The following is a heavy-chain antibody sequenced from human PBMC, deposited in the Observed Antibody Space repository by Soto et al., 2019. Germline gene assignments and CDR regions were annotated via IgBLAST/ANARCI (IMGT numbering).Heavy chain of an antibody. CDR1: GLTVSSNY. CDR3: ARMGQWRVPGDYYYGMDV. CDR2: IYTGGGT. J-gene: IGHJ6*02. V-gene: IGHV3-53*01. D-gene: IGHD6-19*01. Sequence: EVQLVESGGGLIQPGGSLRLSCAASGLTVSSNYMNWVRQAPGKGLVWVSLIYTGGGTYYADSVKGRFTVSRDNSKNTLYLQMNSLRAEDTAVYYCARMGQWRVPGDYYYGMDVWGQGTSVTVSS.